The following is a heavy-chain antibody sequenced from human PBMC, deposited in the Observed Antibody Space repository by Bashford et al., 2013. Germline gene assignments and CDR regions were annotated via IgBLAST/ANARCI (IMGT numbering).Heavy chain of an antibody. D-gene: IGHD3-10*01. CDR1: GYTFTSYG. V-gene: IGHV1-18*04. CDR3: AGILDSGRAAPYYYGMDV. Sequence: ASVKVSCKASGYTFTSYGISWVRQAPGQGLEWMGWISAYNGNTNYAQKLQGRVTMTTDTSTSTAYMELRSLRSDDTAVYYCAGILDSGRAAPYYYGMDVWGQGTTVTVSS. CDR2: ISAYNGNT. J-gene: IGHJ6*02.